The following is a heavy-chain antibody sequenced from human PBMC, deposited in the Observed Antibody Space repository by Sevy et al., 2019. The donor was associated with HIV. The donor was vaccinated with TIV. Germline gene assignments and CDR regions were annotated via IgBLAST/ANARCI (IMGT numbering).Heavy chain of an antibody. CDR3: ARDSRAYSGYDHFDY. CDR2: ISSSGSTI. CDR1: GFTFSDYY. V-gene: IGHV3-11*01. Sequence: GGSLRLSCAASGFTFSDYYMSWIRQAPGKGLEWVSYISSSGSTIYYADSVKGRFTISRDNAKNSLYLQMNSLRAEDTAVYYCARDSRAYSGYDHFDYWGQGTLVTVSS. D-gene: IGHD5-12*01. J-gene: IGHJ4*02.